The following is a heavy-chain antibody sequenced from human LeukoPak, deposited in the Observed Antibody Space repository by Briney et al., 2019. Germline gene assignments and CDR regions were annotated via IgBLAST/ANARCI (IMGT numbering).Heavy chain of an antibody. CDR3: TRGAGWLIDY. CDR1: GGSISSSSYY. J-gene: IGHJ4*02. CDR2: IYYSGST. D-gene: IGHD3-16*01. V-gene: IGHV4-39*07. Sequence: SETLSLTCTVSGGSISSSSYYWGWIRQPPGKGLEWIGSIYYSGSTYYNPSLKSRVTISVDTSKNQISLKLSSVTAADTAVYYCTRGAGWLIDYWGQGILVTVSS.